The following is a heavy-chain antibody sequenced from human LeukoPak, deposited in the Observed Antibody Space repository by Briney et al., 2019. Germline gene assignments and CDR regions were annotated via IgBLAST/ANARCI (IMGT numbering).Heavy chain of an antibody. V-gene: IGHV4-34*01. D-gene: IGHD2-2*01. CDR1: GGSFSGYY. CDR2: INHSGST. CDR3: ASLYVVPAATRGHYYYGIDV. J-gene: IGHJ6*02. Sequence: TSETLSLTCAVYGGSFSGYYWSWIRQPPGKGLEWIGEINHSGSTNYNPSLKSRVTISVDTSKNQFSLKLSSVTAADTAVYYCASLYVVPAATRGHYYYGIDVWGQGTTVTVSS.